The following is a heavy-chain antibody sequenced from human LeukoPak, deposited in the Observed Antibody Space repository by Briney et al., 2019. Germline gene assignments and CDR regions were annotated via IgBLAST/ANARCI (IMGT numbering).Heavy chain of an antibody. D-gene: IGHD6-13*01. Sequence: SETLSLTCTVSGGSISTYYWSWIRQPPGKGLEWIAYIHYRGSTSYNPSLNSRVTISVDTSKNQFSLRLSSVTTADTAVYYCARASISIAGPFDYWGQGTLVTVSS. CDR3: ARASISIAGPFDY. V-gene: IGHV4-59*01. CDR1: GGSISTYY. CDR2: IHYRGST. J-gene: IGHJ4*02.